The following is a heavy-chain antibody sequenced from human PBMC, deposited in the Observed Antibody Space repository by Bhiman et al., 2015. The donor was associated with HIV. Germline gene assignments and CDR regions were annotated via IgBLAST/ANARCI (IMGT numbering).Heavy chain of an antibody. J-gene: IGHJ4*02. CDR3: ARSYYYDTNDYDGH. Sequence: QVQLVESGGDLVKPGGSLRLSCAASGFIFSDYYMAWIRQAPGKGLEWVSYISSSGSTIYYADSVKGRFTSSRDNAKKSLYLQMNSLRAEDTAVYYCARSYYYDTNDYDGHWGQGTLVTVSS. CDR1: GFIFSDYY. CDR2: ISSSGSTI. D-gene: IGHD3-22*01. V-gene: IGHV3-11*04.